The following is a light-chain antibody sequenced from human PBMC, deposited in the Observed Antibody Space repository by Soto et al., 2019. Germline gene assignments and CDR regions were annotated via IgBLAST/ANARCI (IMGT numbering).Light chain of an antibody. V-gene: IGKV3-15*01. CDR3: QHYSNWPPT. J-gene: IGKJ3*01. CDR1: QSVHSN. CDR2: YAS. Sequence: EVVLTQSPATLSVSPGERATLSCRASQSVHSNLAWYQQKPGQAPSLLISYASTRATGIPARFSGSGSGTGFTLTLSSLESEGFGVYYCQHYSNWPPTFGPGTIVEIK.